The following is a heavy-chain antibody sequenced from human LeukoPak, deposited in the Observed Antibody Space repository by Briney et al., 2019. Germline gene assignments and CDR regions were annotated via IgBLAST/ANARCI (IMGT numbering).Heavy chain of an antibody. J-gene: IGHJ4*02. Sequence: ETLSLTCAVYGGSFSGYYWSWIRQPPGKGLEWIGEINHSGSTNYNPSLKSRVTISVDTSKNQFSLKLSSVTAADTAVYYCARHEKLGQFDYWGQGTLVTVSS. CDR1: GGSFSGYY. CDR2: INHSGST. D-gene: IGHD3-10*01. CDR3: ARHEKLGQFDY. V-gene: IGHV4-34*01.